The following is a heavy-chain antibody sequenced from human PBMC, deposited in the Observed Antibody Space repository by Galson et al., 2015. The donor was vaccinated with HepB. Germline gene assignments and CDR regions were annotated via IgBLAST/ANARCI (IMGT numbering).Heavy chain of an antibody. J-gene: IGHJ6*02. CDR1: GFTFSSYS. CDR3: ARDRPLTSYGMDV. V-gene: IGHV3-48*01. CDR2: ISSSSSTI. Sequence: SLRLSCAASGFTFSSYSMNWVRQAPGKGLEWVSYISSSSSTIYYADSVKGRFTISRDNAKNSLYLQMNSLRAEDTAVYYCARDRPLTSYGMDVWGQGTTVTVSS.